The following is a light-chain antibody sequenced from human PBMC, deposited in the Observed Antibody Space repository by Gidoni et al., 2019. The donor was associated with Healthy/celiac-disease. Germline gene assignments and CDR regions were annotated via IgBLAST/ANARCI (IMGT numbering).Light chain of an antibody. CDR1: PGISSY. J-gene: IGKJ4*02. V-gene: IGKV1-9*01. CDR3: QQLNSYPLT. CDR2: AAS. Sequence: DIQLTQSPSFLSASVGERVTITCRASPGISSYLAWYQQKPRKAPKLLIYAASTLQSRVPSRFSGSGSGTEFTLTISSLQPEDFATYYCQQLNSYPLTFGGGTKVEIK.